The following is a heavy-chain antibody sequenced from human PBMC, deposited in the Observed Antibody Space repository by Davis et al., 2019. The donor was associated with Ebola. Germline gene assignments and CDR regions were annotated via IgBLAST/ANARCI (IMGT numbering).Heavy chain of an antibody. D-gene: IGHD3-10*01. V-gene: IGHV3-23*01. Sequence: LSLTCAASGFTVSSNYMSWVRQAPGKGLEWVSTIRESGGDTYYTDSVRGRFTISSDSSKNTLYLQMSSLRVEDTARYYCAKDPRVRVQGVPYGSDVWGQGTTVTVSS. CDR1: GFTVSSNY. CDR3: AKDPRVRVQGVPYGSDV. J-gene: IGHJ6*02. CDR2: IRESGGDT.